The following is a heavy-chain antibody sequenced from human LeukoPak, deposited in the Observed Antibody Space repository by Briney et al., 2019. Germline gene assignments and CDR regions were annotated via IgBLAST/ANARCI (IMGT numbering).Heavy chain of an antibody. V-gene: IGHV4-59*01. D-gene: IGHD1-26*01. CDR1: GGSISSYY. CDR2: IYYSGST. Sequence: SETLSLTCTVSGGSISSYYWSWIRQPPGKGLEWIGYIYYSGSTNYNPSLKSRVTISVDTSKNQFSLKLSPVTAADTAVYYCACSGSHHDAFDIWGQGTMVTVSS. CDR3: ACSGSHHDAFDI. J-gene: IGHJ3*02.